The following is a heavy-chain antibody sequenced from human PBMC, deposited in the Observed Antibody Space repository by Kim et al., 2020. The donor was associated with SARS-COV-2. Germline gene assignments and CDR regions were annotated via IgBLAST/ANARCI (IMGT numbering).Heavy chain of an antibody. Sequence: SETLSLTCTVSGGSISSYYWSWIRQPPGKGLEWIGYIYYSGSTNYNPSLKSRVTISVDTSKNQFSLKLSSVTAADTAVYYCARVKEGAKRHAFDIWGQGTMVTVSS. CDR2: IYYSGST. V-gene: IGHV4-59*01. J-gene: IGHJ3*02. CDR3: ARVKEGAKRHAFDI. D-gene: IGHD1-26*01. CDR1: GGSISSYY.